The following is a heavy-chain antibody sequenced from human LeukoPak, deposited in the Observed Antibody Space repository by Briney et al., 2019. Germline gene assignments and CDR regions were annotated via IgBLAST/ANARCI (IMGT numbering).Heavy chain of an antibody. J-gene: IGHJ4*02. CDR1: GFAFKNAW. D-gene: IGHD3-10*01. V-gene: IGHV3-15*01. CDR3: ATDQGFIYYFDY. Sequence: GGSLRLSCAASGFAFKNAWMSWVRQAPGQGLEWVGRIKRKSDGGTPDYPAPVEGRFTISRADSNNTLYLQMSSLRPEDTAVYYCATDQGFIYYFDYWGQGTLVTVSS. CDR2: IKRKSDGGTP.